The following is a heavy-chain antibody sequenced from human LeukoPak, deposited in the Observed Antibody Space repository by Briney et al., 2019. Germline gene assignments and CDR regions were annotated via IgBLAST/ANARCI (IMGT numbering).Heavy chain of an antibody. CDR1: GYTFTSYG. CDR3: AREGSKVIAYYDFWSAVGGDAFDI. CDR2: ISAYNGNT. D-gene: IGHD3-3*01. V-gene: IGHV1-18*01. Sequence: GASVKVSCKASGYTFTSYGISWVRQAPGQGLEWMGWISAYNGNTNYAQKLQGRVTMTTDTSTSTAYMELRSLRSDDTAVYYCAREGSKVIAYYDFWSAVGGDAFDIWGQGTMVTVSS. J-gene: IGHJ3*02.